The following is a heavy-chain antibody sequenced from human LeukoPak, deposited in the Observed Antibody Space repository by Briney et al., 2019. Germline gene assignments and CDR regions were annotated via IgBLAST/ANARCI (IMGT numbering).Heavy chain of an antibody. V-gene: IGHV3-48*04. D-gene: IGHD3-22*01. CDR1: GLTFISDT. Sequence: GGCLRLACAASGLTFISDTMDSVRQAPGKGLEWDSYIGSTSRTIYYADSVKGRFTLSRDNAKHSLSLQMNSLRAEDKAVYYCARGDYYDSSGYFIHAFDIWGQGPMVSVSS. CDR2: IGSTSRTI. CDR3: ARGDYYDSSGYFIHAFDI. J-gene: IGHJ3*02.